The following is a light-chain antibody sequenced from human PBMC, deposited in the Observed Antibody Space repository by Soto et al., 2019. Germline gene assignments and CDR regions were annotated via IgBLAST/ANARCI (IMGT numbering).Light chain of an antibody. CDR3: QQYYSYSRT. Sequence: DIQMTQSPSALSASVGDRVTITCRASQNINTWLAWFRQIPGKAPKLLIYDASSLESGVPSRFSGSGSVKVYTLTITTLQPDDVAIYYCQQYYSYSRTVGQGTKVEI. CDR1: QNINTW. CDR2: DAS. J-gene: IGKJ1*01. V-gene: IGKV1-5*01.